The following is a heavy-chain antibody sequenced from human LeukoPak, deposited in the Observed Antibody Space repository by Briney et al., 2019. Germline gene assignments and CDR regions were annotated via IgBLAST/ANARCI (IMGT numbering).Heavy chain of an antibody. V-gene: IGHV4-4*07. CDR3: AREKPEWRDGENWFDP. D-gene: IGHD3-10*01. CDR2: IYTSGST. Sequence: SETLSLTCTVSGGSISSYYWSWIRQPAGKGLEWIGRIYTSGSTNYNPSLKSRVTMSVDTSKNQFSLKLSSVTDADTAVYYCAREKPEWRDGENWFDPWGQGTLVTVSS. J-gene: IGHJ5*02. CDR1: GGSISSYY.